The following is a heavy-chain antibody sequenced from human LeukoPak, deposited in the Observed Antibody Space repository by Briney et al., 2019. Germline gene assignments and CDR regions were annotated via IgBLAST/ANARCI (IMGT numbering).Heavy chain of an antibody. D-gene: IGHD6-25*01. Sequence: GGSLRLSCAASGIIMTKYWMTWVRQVPGKGLEWVATIKQDGSEKYYVDSVKGRFTISRDNAKSSLYLQMNSLRAEDTALYYCTRGGRSSGSYWGQGTLVIVSS. V-gene: IGHV3-7*01. J-gene: IGHJ4*02. CDR1: GIIMTKYW. CDR3: TRGGRSSGSY. CDR2: IKQDGSEK.